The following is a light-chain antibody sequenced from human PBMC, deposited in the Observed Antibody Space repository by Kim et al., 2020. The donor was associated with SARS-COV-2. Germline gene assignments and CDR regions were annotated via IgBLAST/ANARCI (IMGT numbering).Light chain of an antibody. V-gene: IGLV6-57*04. J-gene: IGLJ3*02. CDR3: QSYDSSSWV. CDR2: EDN. Sequence: FMLTQPHSVSESPGKTVTISCTRSSSSIASNYVQWYQQRPGSAPTTVIYEDNQRPSGVPDRFSGSIDSSSNSASLTISGLKTEDEADYYCQSYDSSSWVFGGGTQLTVL. CDR1: SSSIASNY.